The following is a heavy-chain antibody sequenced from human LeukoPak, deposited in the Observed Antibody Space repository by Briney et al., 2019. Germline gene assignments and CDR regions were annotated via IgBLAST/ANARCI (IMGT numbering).Heavy chain of an antibody. CDR2: IKQDGSEK. CDR1: GFTFSSYL. Sequence: GGPLRLSCAASGFTFSSYLMSGVRQAPGKGLEWVANIKQDGSEKYYVDSVKGRFTISRDNAKNSLYLQMNSLRAEDTAVYYCARSRWYRAVNYFDYWGQGTLVTVSS. CDR3: ARSRWYRAVNYFDY. D-gene: IGHD6-13*01. J-gene: IGHJ4*02. V-gene: IGHV3-7*01.